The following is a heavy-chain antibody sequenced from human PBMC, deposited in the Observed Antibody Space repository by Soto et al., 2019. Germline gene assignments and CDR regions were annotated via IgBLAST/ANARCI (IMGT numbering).Heavy chain of an antibody. CDR3: AKDRPLSEFDL. J-gene: IGHJ2*01. V-gene: IGHV3-30*18. Sequence: QVQLVESGGGVVQPGRSLRLSCAASGFTFSSYGMHWVRQAPGKGLEWVAVISYDGSNKYYADSVKGRFTISRDNSKNTLYLQMNSLRAEDTAVYYGAKDRPLSEFDLWGRGTLVTVSS. CDR1: GFTFSSYG. CDR2: ISYDGSNK.